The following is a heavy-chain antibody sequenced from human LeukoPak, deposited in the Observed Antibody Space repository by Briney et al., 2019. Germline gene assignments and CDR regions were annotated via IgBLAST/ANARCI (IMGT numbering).Heavy chain of an antibody. Sequence: GASVKVSCKASGGTFSSYAISWVREAPGQGLEWMGRIIPILGIANYAQKFQGRVTITADKSTSTAYMELSSLRSEDTAVYYCARERDRQLWFQSLPYYFDYWGQGTLVTVSS. V-gene: IGHV1-69*04. J-gene: IGHJ4*02. CDR2: IIPILGIA. D-gene: IGHD5-18*01. CDR3: ARERDRQLWFQSLPYYFDY. CDR1: GGTFSSYA.